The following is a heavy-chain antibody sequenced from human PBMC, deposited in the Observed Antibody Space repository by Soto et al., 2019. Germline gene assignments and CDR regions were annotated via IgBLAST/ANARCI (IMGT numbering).Heavy chain of an antibody. V-gene: IGHV3-21*01. CDR2: ISSSSSYI. CDR1: GFTFSSYS. Sequence: GGSLRLSCAASGFTFSSYSMNWVRQAPGKGLEWVSSISSSSSYIYYADSVKGRFTISRDNAKNSLYRQMNSLRAEDTAVYYCARVGEAYCSSTSCYGGVYYYYYYMDVWGKGTTVTVSS. J-gene: IGHJ6*03. D-gene: IGHD2-2*01. CDR3: ARVGEAYCSSTSCYGGVYYYYYYMDV.